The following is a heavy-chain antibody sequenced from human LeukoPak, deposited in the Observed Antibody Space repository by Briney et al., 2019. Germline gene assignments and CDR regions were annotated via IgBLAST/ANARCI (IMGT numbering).Heavy chain of an antibody. J-gene: IGHJ4*02. CDR3: AKDYYGSGSPIGY. V-gene: IGHV3-23*01. CDR1: GFTFSTYA. D-gene: IGHD3-10*01. Sequence: GGSLRLSCAASGFTFSTYAMSWVRQAPGKGLEWVSAISGSGGSTYYADSVKGRFTISRDNSKNTLYLQMNSLRAEDTAVFYCAKDYYGSGSPIGYWGQGTLVTVSS. CDR2: ISGSGGST.